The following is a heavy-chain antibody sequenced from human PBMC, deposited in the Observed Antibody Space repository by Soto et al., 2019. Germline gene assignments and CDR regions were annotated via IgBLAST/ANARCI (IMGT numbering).Heavy chain of an antibody. CDR3: ARVWRFNAFDI. Sequence: GGSLRLSCAASGFTFSSYDMHWVRQATGKGLEWVSAIGTAGDTYYPGSVKGRFTISRENAKNSLYLQMNSLRAEDTAVYYCARVWRFNAFDIWGQGTMVTVSS. CDR2: IGTAGDT. CDR1: GFTFSSYD. J-gene: IGHJ3*02. V-gene: IGHV3-13*01. D-gene: IGHD3-10*01.